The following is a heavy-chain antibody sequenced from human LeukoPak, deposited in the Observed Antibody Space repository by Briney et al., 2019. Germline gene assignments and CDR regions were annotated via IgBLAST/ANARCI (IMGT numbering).Heavy chain of an antibody. D-gene: IGHD3/OR15-3a*01. CDR3: ARQTGSGLFILP. CDR2: IYYSGNT. V-gene: IGHV4-39*01. CDR1: GVSISSSNSY. Sequence: SETLSLTFTVSGVSISSSNSYWGWIRQPPGKGLEWIGSIYYSGNTYYNASLKSQVSISIDTSKNQFSLRLTSVTAADTAVYYCARQTGSGLFILPGGQGTLVTVSS. J-gene: IGHJ4*02.